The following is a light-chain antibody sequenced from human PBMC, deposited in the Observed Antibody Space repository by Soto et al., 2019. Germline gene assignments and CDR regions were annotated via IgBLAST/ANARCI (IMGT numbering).Light chain of an antibody. CDR2: GAS. CDR1: QSVTINY. J-gene: IGKJ3*01. V-gene: IGKV3-20*01. Sequence: EIVLTQSPGTLSLSPGERATLSCRASQSVTINYLAWYQQKPGQAPRLLVYGASTRATGIPDRFSGSGSGTGFTLTINRLEPEDFAVYYCQQYGNAPFTFGPGTKVDIK. CDR3: QQYGNAPFT.